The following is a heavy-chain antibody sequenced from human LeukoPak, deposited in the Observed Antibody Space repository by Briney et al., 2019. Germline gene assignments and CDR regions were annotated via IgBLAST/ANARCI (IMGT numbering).Heavy chain of an antibody. J-gene: IGHJ3*02. D-gene: IGHD3-22*01. V-gene: IGHV1-2*06. CDR1: GYTFTGYY. CDR3: ARVGYYDSSGYYSSWYAFDI. CDR2: INPNSGGT. Sequence: ASVKVSCKASGYTFTGYYMHWARQAPGQGLEWMGRINPNSGGTNYAQKFQGRVTMTRDTSISTAYMELSRLRSDDTAVYYCARVGYYDSSGYYSSWYAFDIWGQGTMVTVSS.